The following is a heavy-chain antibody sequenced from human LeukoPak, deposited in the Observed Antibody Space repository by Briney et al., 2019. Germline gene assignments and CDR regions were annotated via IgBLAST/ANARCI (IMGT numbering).Heavy chain of an antibody. Sequence: PGGSLRLSCVASGFIFSSYSMNWVRQAPGKGLEWVSYITNSGTTIYYADSVKGRFTISRDNAKNSLYLQMNSLRAEDTAVYYCARDGHYDILTGYFQDWGQGTLVTVSS. D-gene: IGHD3-9*01. CDR3: ARDGHYDILTGYFQD. CDR2: ITNSGTTI. V-gene: IGHV3-48*04. CDR1: GFIFSSYS. J-gene: IGHJ1*01.